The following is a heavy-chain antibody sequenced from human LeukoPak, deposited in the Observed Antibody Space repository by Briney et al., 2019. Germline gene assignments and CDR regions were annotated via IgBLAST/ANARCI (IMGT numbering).Heavy chain of an antibody. D-gene: IGHD3-9*01. CDR3: ARGPWVDILTGYTTYGGMDV. CDR2: IGTAGDT. CDR1: GFAFSSYD. V-gene: IGHV3-13*01. J-gene: IGHJ6*02. Sequence: PGGSLRLSCAASGFAFSSYDMHWVRQATGKGLEWVSAIGTAGDTYCPGSVKGRFTISRENAKNSLYLQMNSLRAGDTAVYYCARGPWVDILTGYTTYGGMDVWGQGTTVTVSS.